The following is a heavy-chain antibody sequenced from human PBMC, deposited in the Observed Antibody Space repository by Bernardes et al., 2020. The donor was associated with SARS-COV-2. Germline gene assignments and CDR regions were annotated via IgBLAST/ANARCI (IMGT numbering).Heavy chain of an antibody. D-gene: IGHD3-16*01. Sequence: GESLKISCKGSGYSFTSYWIGWVRQMPGKGLEWMGIIYPGDSDTRYSPSFQGQVTISADKSISTAYLQWSSLKASDTAMYYCATPYYDYVWGSYFGPFDIWGQGTMVTVSS. CDR2: IYPGDSDT. J-gene: IGHJ3*02. CDR1: GYSFTSYW. V-gene: IGHV5-51*01. CDR3: ATPYYDYVWGSYFGPFDI.